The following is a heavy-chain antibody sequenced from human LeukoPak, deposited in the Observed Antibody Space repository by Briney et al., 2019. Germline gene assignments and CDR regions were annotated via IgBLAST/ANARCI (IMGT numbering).Heavy chain of an antibody. CDR3: ARGNTDFWSGYLSI. D-gene: IGHD3-3*01. V-gene: IGHV4-59*13. J-gene: IGHJ4*02. CDR1: GGSISSYY. CDR2: IYYRGTT. Sequence: NPSETLSLTCTVTGGSISSYYWSWIRQSPGKGLEWIGYIYYRGTTNYNPSLKSRVSISVDTSKNQFSLKLSSVTAADTAMYYCARGNTDFWSGYLSIWGQGALVTVSS.